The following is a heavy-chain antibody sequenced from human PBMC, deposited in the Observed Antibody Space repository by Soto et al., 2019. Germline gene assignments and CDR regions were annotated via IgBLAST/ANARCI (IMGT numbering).Heavy chain of an antibody. CDR2: IYTSGST. Sequence: PSETLSLTCTVSGGSISSYYWTWIRQPAGKGLEWIGRIYTSGSTNYNPSLKSRLTMSVDTSKNQFSLKLTSVTAADTALYYCARQTTYSSSWYDYWGHGTLVTVSS. CDR1: GGSISSYY. V-gene: IGHV4-4*07. J-gene: IGHJ5*01. D-gene: IGHD6-13*01. CDR3: ARQTTYSSSWYDY.